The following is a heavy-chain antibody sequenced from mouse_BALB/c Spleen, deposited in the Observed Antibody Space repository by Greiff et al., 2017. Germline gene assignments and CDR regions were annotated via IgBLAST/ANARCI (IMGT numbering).Heavy chain of an antibody. CDR3: ARRGINWDGFAY. D-gene: IGHD4-1*01. J-gene: IGHJ3*01. V-gene: IGHV1-87*01. CDR1: GYTFTSYW. CDR2: IYPGDGDT. Sequence: VQVVESGAELARPGASVKLSCKASGYTFTSYWMQWVKQRPGQGLEWIGAIYPGDGDTRYTQKFKGKATLTADKSSSTAYMQLSSLASEDSAVYYCARRGINWDGFAYWGQGTLVTVSA.